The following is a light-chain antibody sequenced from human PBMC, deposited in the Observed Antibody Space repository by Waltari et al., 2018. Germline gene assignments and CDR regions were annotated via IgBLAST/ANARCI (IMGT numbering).Light chain of an antibody. CDR2: EVS. V-gene: IGLV2-14*01. J-gene: IGLJ7*01. CDR3: HSYVRGSTVL. CDR1: SSDIGGYNR. Sequence: QAALTQSPSVSGSPGQSVTISGTGTSSDIGGYNRVSWYQQFPGKAPKLMIYEVSKRPSGVSDRFSGSQSGNTASLTISGLQTEDEADYYCHSYVRGSTVLFGGGTRLTVL.